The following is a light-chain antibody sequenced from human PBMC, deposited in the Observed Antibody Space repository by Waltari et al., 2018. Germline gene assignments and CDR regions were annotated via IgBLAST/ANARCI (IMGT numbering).Light chain of an antibody. V-gene: IGLV2-14*03. J-gene: IGLJ2*01. CDR1: SIAVGDYNF. CDR3: SSFTGSSFEL. Sequence: QSALTQPASVSGSPGQSITISCTGTSIAVGDYNFVSWYQHHPGKAPKLIIYDVSDRPSGVSNRFSGSKSGNTASLTISGLQAEDEAMYYCSSFTGSSFELFGGGTMLTVL. CDR2: DVS.